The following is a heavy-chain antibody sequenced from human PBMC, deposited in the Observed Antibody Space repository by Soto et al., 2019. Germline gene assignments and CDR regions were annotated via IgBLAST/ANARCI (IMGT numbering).Heavy chain of an antibody. CDR1: GGSISSRGYY. Sequence: PSETLSLTCTVSGGSISSRGYYWGWIRQPPGKGLEWIGTIYYSGSTYYNPSLKSRVTISVDTSKNQFSLKLSSVTAADTAVYYCARHTWGRQRGWFDPWGQGTLVT. V-gene: IGHV4-39*01. J-gene: IGHJ5*02. CDR2: IYYSGST. CDR3: ARHTWGRQRGWFDP. D-gene: IGHD2-2*01.